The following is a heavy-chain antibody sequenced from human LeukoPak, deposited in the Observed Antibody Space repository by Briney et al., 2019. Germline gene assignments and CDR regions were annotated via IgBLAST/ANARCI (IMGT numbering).Heavy chain of an antibody. D-gene: IGHD1-14*01. CDR3: ATKVPNEPAFDY. CDR1: GFTFNTYS. J-gene: IGHJ4*02. V-gene: IGHV3-48*04. Sequence: PGGSLRLSCAASGFTFNTYSMNWVRQAPGKGLEWVSCISSSKTIYYADSVKGRFTISRDNAKNSLYLQMNSLRAEDTAVYYCATKVPNEPAFDYWGQGTLVTVSS. CDR2: ISSSKTI.